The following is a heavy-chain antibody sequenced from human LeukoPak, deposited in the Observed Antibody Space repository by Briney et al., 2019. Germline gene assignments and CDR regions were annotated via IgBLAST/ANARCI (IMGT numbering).Heavy chain of an antibody. CDR1: GFSVSNNC. J-gene: IGHJ1*01. CDR2: IYSGGST. D-gene: IGHD2-15*01. V-gene: IGHV3-66*01. CDR3: ASDSYSPEYFQH. Sequence: GGSLRLSCAASGFSVSNNCMSWVRQAPGKGLEWVSVIYSGGSTFYADSVKGRFTISRDNPKNTLYLQMNSLRAEDTAVYYCASDSYSPEYFQHWGQGTLVTVSS.